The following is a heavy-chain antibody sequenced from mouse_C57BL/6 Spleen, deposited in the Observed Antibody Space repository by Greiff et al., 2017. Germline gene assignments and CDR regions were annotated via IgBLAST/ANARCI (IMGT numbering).Heavy chain of an antibody. CDR1: GFTFSNYW. Sequence: EVQLQQSGGGLVQPGGSMKLSCVASGFTFSNYWMNWVRQSPEKGLEWVAQIRLKSDNYATHYAESVKGRFTISRDDSKSSVYLQMNNLRAEDTGIYYCTGGIYYYGSSHFAYWGQGTLVTVSA. CDR3: TGGIYYYGSSHFAY. CDR2: IRLKSDNYAT. J-gene: IGHJ3*01. D-gene: IGHD1-1*01. V-gene: IGHV6-3*01.